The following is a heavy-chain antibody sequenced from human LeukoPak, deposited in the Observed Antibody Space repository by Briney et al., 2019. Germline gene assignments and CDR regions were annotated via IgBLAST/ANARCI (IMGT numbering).Heavy chain of an antibody. CDR1: GFTVSTNY. D-gene: IGHD1-26*01. Sequence: GGSPRLSCAASGFTVSTNYMSWVRQAPGKGLEWVSVIYSGGSTYYADSVKGRFTISRDISKNTLYLQMNSLRAEDTAVYYCARDRHVSGSYPFDYWGQGTLVTVSS. CDR3: ARDRHVSGSYPFDY. J-gene: IGHJ4*02. V-gene: IGHV3-66*01. CDR2: IYSGGST.